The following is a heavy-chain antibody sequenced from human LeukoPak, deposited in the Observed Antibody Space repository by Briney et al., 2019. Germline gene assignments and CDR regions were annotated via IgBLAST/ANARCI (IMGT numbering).Heavy chain of an antibody. D-gene: IGHD2-15*01. V-gene: IGHV4-30-4*01. CDR2: IYYSGST. Sequence: PSQTLSLTCTVSGDSISSGDYYWSWIRQPPGKGLEWIGYIYYSGSTYYNPSLKSRITISVDTSKNHFSLKLSSVIAADTAVYYCARGSHCSGGTCYTIDYWGQGTLVPVSS. CDR3: ARGSHCSGGTCYTIDY. CDR1: GDSISSGDYY. J-gene: IGHJ4*02.